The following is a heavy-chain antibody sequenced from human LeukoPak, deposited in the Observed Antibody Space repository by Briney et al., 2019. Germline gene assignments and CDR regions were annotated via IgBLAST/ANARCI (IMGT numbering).Heavy chain of an antibody. J-gene: IGHJ6*03. V-gene: IGHV4-4*02. CDR2: IYQSGST. Sequence: PSETLSLTCAVSGGSISSSNRWSWVRQPPGKGLEWIGEIYQSGSTNYNPSLKSRVTISVDTSKNQFSLKLSSVTAADTAVYYCARTTEGGYTYDYFYYYYMDVWGKGTTVTISS. CDR3: ARTTEGGYTYDYFYYYYMDV. D-gene: IGHD5-18*01. CDR1: GGSISSSNR.